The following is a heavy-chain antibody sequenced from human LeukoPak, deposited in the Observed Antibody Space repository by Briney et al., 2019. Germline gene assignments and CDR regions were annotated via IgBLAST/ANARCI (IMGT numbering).Heavy chain of an antibody. CDR1: GGSFSGYY. D-gene: IGHD3-22*01. J-gene: IGHJ4*02. V-gene: IGHV4-34*01. CDR3: AREIDDSSWFDY. Sequence: SETLSLTCAVYGGSFSGYYWSWIRQPPGKGLEWIGEINHSGSTNYNPSLKSRVTISVDTSKNQFSLKLSSVTAADTAVYYCAREIDDSSWFDYWGQGTLVTVSS. CDR2: INHSGST.